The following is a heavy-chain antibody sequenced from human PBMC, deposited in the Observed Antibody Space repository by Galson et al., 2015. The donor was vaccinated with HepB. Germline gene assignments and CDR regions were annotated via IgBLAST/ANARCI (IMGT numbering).Heavy chain of an antibody. CDR1: GFSFTNYA. V-gene: IGHV3-23*01. D-gene: IGHD6-13*01. CDR3: AKRDYSSSWYYFDN. Sequence: SLRLSCAASGFSFTNYAMSWVRQAPGKGLEWVSVIGGSADYTIYADSVKGRFTISRDNSKNTLYLQMNSLRAEDTAVYYCAKRDYSSSWYYFDNWGQGTLVTVSS. CDR2: IGGSADYT. J-gene: IGHJ4*02.